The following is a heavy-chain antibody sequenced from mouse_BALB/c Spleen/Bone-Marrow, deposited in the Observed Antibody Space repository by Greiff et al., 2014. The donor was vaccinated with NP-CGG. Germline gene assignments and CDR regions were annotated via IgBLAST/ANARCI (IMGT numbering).Heavy chain of an antibody. J-gene: IGHJ4*01. V-gene: IGHV5-17*02. CDR2: ISSGSSTI. D-gene: IGHD3-3*01. CDR3: TRSGTLGAMDY. CDR1: GFTFSSFG. Sequence: DVKLVESGGGLVQPGGSRKLSCAASGFTFSSFGMHWVRQAPEKGLEWVAYISSGSSTIYYADTMKGRFTISRDNPKNTLFPQMTSLRSEDTAMYYCTRSGTLGAMDYWGQGTSVTVSS.